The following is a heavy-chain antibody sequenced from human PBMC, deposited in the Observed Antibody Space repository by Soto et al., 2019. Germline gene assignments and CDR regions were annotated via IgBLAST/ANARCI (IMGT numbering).Heavy chain of an antibody. Sequence: SVKVSCKASGGTFSSYAISWVRQAPGQGLEWMGGIIPIFGTANYAQKFQGRVTITADESTSTAYMELSSLRSEDTAVYYCAHSLEWLHDYYYYGMDVWGQGTTVTVSS. D-gene: IGHD3-3*01. CDR2: IIPIFGTA. CDR1: GGTFSSYA. J-gene: IGHJ6*02. V-gene: IGHV1-69*13. CDR3: AHSLEWLHDYYYYGMDV.